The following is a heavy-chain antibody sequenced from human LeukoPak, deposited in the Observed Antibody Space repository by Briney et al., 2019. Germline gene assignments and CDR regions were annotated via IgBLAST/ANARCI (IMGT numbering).Heavy chain of an antibody. CDR3: ARTLEFYDSSGYPNYYFDY. CDR2: GHYSGTT. V-gene: IGHV4-39*01. J-gene: IGHJ4*02. CDR1: GGSISSSSYY. Sequence: SETLSLTCTVSGGSISSSSYYWGWIRQPPGKGLEWIGNGHYSGTTYYNLSLKRRVTILVDTSKNQFSLKLSSVTAADTAVYYCARTLEFYDSSGYPNYYFDYWGQGTLVTVSS. D-gene: IGHD3-22*01.